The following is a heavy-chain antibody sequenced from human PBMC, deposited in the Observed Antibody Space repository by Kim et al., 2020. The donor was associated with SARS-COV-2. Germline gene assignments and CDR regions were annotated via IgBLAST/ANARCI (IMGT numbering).Heavy chain of an antibody. D-gene: IGHD3-10*01. CDR1: GGSISSSSYY. J-gene: IGHJ5*02. CDR3: ARHMSTQYYYGSGSIHNWFDP. CDR2: IYYSGST. Sequence: SETLSLTCTVSGGSISSSSYYWGWIRQPPGKGLEWIGSIYYSGSTYYNPSLKSRVTISVDTSKNQFSLKLSSVTAADTAVYYCARHMSTQYYYGSGSIHNWFDPWGQGTLVTVSS. V-gene: IGHV4-39*01.